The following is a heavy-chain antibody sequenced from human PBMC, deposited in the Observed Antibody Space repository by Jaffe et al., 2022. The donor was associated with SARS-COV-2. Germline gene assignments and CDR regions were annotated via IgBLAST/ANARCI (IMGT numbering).Heavy chain of an antibody. V-gene: IGHV3-11*01. J-gene: IGHJ4*02. CDR2: ISSSGSTI. CDR3: ARYPFTGAFDY. CDR1: GFTFSDYY. D-gene: IGHD4-4*01. Sequence: QVQLVESGGGLVKPGGSLRLSCAASGFTFSDYYMNWIRQAPGEGLEWVSYISSSGSTIYYADSVKGRFTISRDNAKSSLFLQMNSLRAEDTAVYYCARYPFTGAFDYWGQGTLVTVSS.